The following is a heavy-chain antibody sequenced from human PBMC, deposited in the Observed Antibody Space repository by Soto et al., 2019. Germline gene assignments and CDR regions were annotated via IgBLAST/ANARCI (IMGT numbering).Heavy chain of an antibody. CDR2: INDRGSI. V-gene: IGHV4-34*01. CDR1: GGSFSGYY. D-gene: IGHD3-9*01. J-gene: IGHJ2*01. CDR3: ARESHDILAGPPWVWYFDL. Sequence: QVQLQQWCAGPLRPLETLSLTCGVSGGSFSGYYWAWIRQSPGKGLEWIGEINDRGSINYNPSLKSLVSIAVDTSKNHYSLNLRSVTAADTAVYYCARESHDILAGPPWVWYFDLWGRGTLVTVSS.